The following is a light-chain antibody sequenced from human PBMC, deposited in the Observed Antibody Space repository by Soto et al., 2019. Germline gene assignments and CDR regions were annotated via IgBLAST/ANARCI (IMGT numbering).Light chain of an antibody. CDR2: DVR. V-gene: IGLV2-14*01. CDR3: SSYTSSSTSVV. CDR1: SSDVGGYNY. Sequence: QSALTQPASVSGSPGQSITISCTGTSSDVGGYNYVSWYQQHPGQAPKLMIYDVRNRPSGVSNRFAGSKSGNTASLTISGLQAEDEADYYCSSYTSSSTSVVFGGGTKLTVL. J-gene: IGLJ2*01.